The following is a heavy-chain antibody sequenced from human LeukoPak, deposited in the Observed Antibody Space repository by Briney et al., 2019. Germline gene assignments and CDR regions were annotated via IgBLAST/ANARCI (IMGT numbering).Heavy chain of an antibody. V-gene: IGHV4-34*01. Sequence: PSETLSLTCAVYGGSFSGYYWSWIRQPPGRGLEWIGEINHSGSTNYNPSLKSRVTISVDTSKNQFSLKLSSVTAADTAVYYCARRLRWVFDYWGQGTLVTVSS. CDR2: INHSGST. CDR1: GGSFSGYY. D-gene: IGHD4-23*01. CDR3: ARRLRWVFDY. J-gene: IGHJ4*02.